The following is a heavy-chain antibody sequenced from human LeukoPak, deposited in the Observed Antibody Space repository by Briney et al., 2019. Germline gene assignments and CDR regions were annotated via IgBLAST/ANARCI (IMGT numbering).Heavy chain of an antibody. Sequence: GGSLRLSCAASGFTFSSYGMHWVRQAPGKGLEWVAVIWYDGSNKYYADSVKGRFTISRDNSKNTLYLQMNSLRAEDTAVYYCARLAGSLYYYYYGMDVWGQGTTVTVSS. CDR3: ARLAGSLYYYYYGMDV. V-gene: IGHV3-33*01. D-gene: IGHD2-2*02. CDR1: GFTFSSYG. CDR2: IWYDGSNK. J-gene: IGHJ6*02.